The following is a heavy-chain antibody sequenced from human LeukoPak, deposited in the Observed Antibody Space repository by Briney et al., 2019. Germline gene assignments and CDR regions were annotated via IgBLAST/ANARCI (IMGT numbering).Heavy chain of an antibody. Sequence: ASVKVSCKASGYTFTGYYMHWVRQAPGQGLEWMGWINPNSGGTNYAQKFQGRVTMTRDTSISTAYMELSRLRSDDTAVYYCAKDLTYYYGSGSFDIWGQGTMVTVSS. CDR3: AKDLTYYYGSGSFDI. J-gene: IGHJ3*02. CDR2: INPNSGGT. CDR1: GYTFTGYY. V-gene: IGHV1-2*02. D-gene: IGHD3-10*01.